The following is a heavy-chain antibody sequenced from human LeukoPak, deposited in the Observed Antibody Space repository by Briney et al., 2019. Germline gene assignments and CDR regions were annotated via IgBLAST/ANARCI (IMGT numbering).Heavy chain of an antibody. V-gene: IGHV3-64D*09. D-gene: IGHD6-13*01. CDR1: GFTFSSYA. Sequence: PGGSLRLSCSASGFTFSSYAMHWVRQAPGKGLEYVSAISSNGGSTYYADSVKGRFTISRDNSKDTLYLQMSSLRAEDTAVYYCVKSSKQQLIDYWGQGTLVTVSS. CDR3: VKSSKQQLIDY. CDR2: ISSNGGST. J-gene: IGHJ4*02.